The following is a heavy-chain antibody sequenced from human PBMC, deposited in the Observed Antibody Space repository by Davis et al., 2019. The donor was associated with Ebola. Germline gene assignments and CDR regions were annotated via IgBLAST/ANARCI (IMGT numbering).Heavy chain of an antibody. CDR1: GFTFSDYY. V-gene: IGHV3-11*01. D-gene: IGHD3-9*01. J-gene: IGHJ5*02. CDR2: ISGSGSSI. CDR3: AGASSRSFGWSHPFWFDP. Sequence: GESLKISCAASGFTFSDYYMTWIRQAPGKGLEWISCISGSGSSIYYADSVKGRFTISRDNSKNSLFLQMSRLRDEDTALYFCAGASSRSFGWSHPFWFDPWGQGTLVTVSS.